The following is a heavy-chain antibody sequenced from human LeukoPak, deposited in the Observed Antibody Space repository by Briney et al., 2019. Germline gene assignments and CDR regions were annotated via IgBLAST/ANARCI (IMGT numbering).Heavy chain of an antibody. CDR2: ISGSGGST. CDR3: AKEGYSYGTDYFDY. D-gene: IGHD5-18*01. V-gene: IGHV3-23*01. Sequence: GXTXXXXAXXWVRQAPGKGLEWVXAISGSGGSTYYADSVKGRFTISRDNSKNTLYLQMNSLRAEDTAVYYCAKEGYSYGTDYFDYWGQGTLVTVSS. J-gene: IGHJ4*02. CDR1: GXTXXXXA.